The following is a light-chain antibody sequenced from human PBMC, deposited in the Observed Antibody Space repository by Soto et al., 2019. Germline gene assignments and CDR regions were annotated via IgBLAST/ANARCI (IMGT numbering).Light chain of an antibody. V-gene: IGKV3-15*01. Sequence: EIVMTQSPATLSVSPGERATLSCRASQSVKSNLAWYQQKPGQAPRLLIYGASTRAAGIPARFSGSGSGTELSLTISSLQSEDFAVYYCQQYNNRPPDTFGQGTKLEIK. J-gene: IGKJ2*01. CDR1: QSVKSN. CDR3: QQYNNRPPDT. CDR2: GAS.